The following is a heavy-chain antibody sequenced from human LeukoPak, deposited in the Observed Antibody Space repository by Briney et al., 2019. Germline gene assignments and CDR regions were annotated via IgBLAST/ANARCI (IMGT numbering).Heavy chain of an antibody. Sequence: SVKVSCKASGGTFSSYAISWVRQAPGQGLEWMGGIIPIFGTANYGQKFQGRVTITADESTSTAYMELSSLRSEDTAVYYCARAVSYGDSKYFDYWGQGTLVTVSS. CDR3: ARAVSYGDSKYFDY. V-gene: IGHV1-69*13. D-gene: IGHD4-17*01. CDR2: IIPIFGTA. CDR1: GGTFSSYA. J-gene: IGHJ4*02.